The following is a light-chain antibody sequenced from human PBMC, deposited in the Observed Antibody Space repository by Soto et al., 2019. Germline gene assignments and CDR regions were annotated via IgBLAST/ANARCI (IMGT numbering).Light chain of an antibody. CDR3: QQRSNWPT. CDR2: DAS. Sequence: EIVLTQSPATLSLSPGGRATLSCRASQSVSSYLAWYQQKPGQAPRLLIFDASNRATGIPARFSGSGSGTDFTLTISSLEPEDFAVYYCQQRSNWPTFGQGRLLE. V-gene: IGKV3-11*01. CDR1: QSVSSY. J-gene: IGKJ5*01.